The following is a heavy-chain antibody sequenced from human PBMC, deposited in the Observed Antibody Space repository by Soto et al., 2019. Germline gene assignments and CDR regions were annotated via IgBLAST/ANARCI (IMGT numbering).Heavy chain of an antibody. CDR3: AKRSGPSGSAQYYFDY. J-gene: IGHJ4*02. CDR2: ISGGGGTT. Sequence: EVQLLESGGGLVQPGGSLRLSCAASGFTFSSYAMSWVRQAPGKGLEWVGAISGGGGTTYYADSVKGRFTISRDNSKNTLYLQMNSLRAEDTAVYYCAKRSGPSGSAQYYFDYWGQGTLVTVSS. D-gene: IGHD3-10*01. CDR1: GFTFSSYA. V-gene: IGHV3-23*01.